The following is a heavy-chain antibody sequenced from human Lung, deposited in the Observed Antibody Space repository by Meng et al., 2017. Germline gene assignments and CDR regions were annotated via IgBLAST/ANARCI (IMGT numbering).Heavy chain of an antibody. D-gene: IGHD6-13*01. CDR1: GYTFPDYW. CDR3: ARDEDISAAGKLFGDY. CDR2: INPKSGDT. V-gene: IGHV1-2*06. J-gene: IGHJ4*02. Sequence: VSVKVSCKASGYTFPDYWLHWVRRAPGQGLEWVGRINPKSGDTHYAQRFQGRVTMTGDTSISTAYMELSGLRSDDTAMYYCARDEDISAAGKLFGDYWGQGTLVTVSS.